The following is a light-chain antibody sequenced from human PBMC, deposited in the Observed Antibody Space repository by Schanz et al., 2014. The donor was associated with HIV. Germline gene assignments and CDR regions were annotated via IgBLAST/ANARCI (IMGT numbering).Light chain of an antibody. J-gene: IGKJ2*01. V-gene: IGKV1-6*01. CDR3: LQDYNSPYT. Sequence: AIQMTQSSSSLSASVGDRVTITCRASQDVRNNLGWYQQKPGKAPKLLIYAASTLQSGVPSRFSGSGYGTDFTLTISSLHPEDFATYYCLQDYNSPYTFGQGTKLEIK. CDR2: AAS. CDR1: QDVRNN.